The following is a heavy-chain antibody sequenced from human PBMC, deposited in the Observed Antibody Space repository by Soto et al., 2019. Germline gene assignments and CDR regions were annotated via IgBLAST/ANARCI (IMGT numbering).Heavy chain of an antibody. D-gene: IGHD3-9*01. J-gene: IGHJ3*02. CDR1: GFTFSSYA. CDR2: ISSNGGST. V-gene: IGHV3-64D*06. CDR3: VTRKSVLRYFDWLAVNAFDI. Sequence: GGSLRLSCSASGFTFSSYAMHWVRQAPGKGLEYVSAISSNGGSTYYADSVKGRFTISRDNSKNTLYLQMSSLRAEDTAVYYCVTRKSVLRYFDWLAVNAFDIWGQGNMVTVSS.